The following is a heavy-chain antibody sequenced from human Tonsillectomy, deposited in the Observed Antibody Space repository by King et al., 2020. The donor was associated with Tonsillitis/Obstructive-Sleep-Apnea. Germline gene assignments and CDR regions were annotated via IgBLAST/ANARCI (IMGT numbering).Heavy chain of an antibody. CDR2: LYSGGST. V-gene: IGHV3-53*04. CDR3: ASGDSAMMSAYYYYYMDV. Sequence: VQLVESGGGLVQPGGSLRLSCAASGFTVSNNYMSWVRQAPGKGLEWVSVLYSGGSTYYADYVKGRFTISRHNSKSKLYLLMNSLRAEDTAVYYCASGDSAMMSAYYYYYMDVWGKGTTVTVSS. J-gene: IGHJ6*03. CDR1: GFTVSNNY. D-gene: IGHD5-18*01.